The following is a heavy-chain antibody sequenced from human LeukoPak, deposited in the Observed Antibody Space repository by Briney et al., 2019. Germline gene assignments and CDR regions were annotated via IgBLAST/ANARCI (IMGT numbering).Heavy chain of an antibody. D-gene: IGHD3-22*01. CDR1: GFSFSSYE. J-gene: IGHJ4*02. CDR3: ARGSGYYYDSSGYSDY. Sequence: QPGGSLRLSCAASGFSFSSYEMNWVRQAPGKGLEWVSYISFSGNSIYYADSVKGRFTISRDNAKNSLYLQMNSLRAEDTAVYYCARGSGYYYDSSGYSDYWGQGTLVTVSS. CDR2: ISFSGNSI. V-gene: IGHV3-48*03.